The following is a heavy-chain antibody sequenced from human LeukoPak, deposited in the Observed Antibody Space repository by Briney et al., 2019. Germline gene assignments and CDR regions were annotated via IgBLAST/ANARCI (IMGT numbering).Heavy chain of an antibody. Sequence: SQTLSLTCTVSGGSISSGGYYWSWIRQHPGKGLEWIGYIYTSGSTNYNPSLKSRVTMSVDTSKNQFSLNLTSVTAADTAVYYCARSAAGGWYYFDYWGQGTLVTVSS. CDR1: GGSISSGGYY. CDR3: ARSAAGGWYYFDY. V-gene: IGHV4-31*03. J-gene: IGHJ4*02. CDR2: IYTSGST. D-gene: IGHD6-25*01.